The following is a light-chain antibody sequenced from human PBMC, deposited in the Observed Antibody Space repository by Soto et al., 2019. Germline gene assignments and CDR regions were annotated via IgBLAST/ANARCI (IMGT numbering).Light chain of an antibody. CDR3: SSYTSTSTV. V-gene: IGLV2-14*01. J-gene: IGLJ1*01. CDR2: EVT. Sequence: QSALTHPASVSGSPGQSITISCTGISSDGDDYKDVSWYQQHPGKAPKLMIYEVTYRPSGVSNRFSGSKSGNTASLTISGLQAEDEADYYCSSYTSTSTVFGTGTKLTVL. CDR1: SSDGDDYKD.